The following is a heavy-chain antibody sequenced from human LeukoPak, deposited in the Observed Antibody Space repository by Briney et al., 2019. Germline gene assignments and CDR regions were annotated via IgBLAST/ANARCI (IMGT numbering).Heavy chain of an antibody. V-gene: IGHV4-39*07. CDR1: GDSISSTSHY. CDR3: ARNCTADNDASRSRDKWFDP. Sequence: PSESLSLTCTVSGDSISSTSHYWAWVRQPPGKGLEWIGSIYYSGSTHYNPSLKSRVTISMDTSKNQFSLQLKSATAADTALYYCARNCTADNDASRSRDKWFDPWGHGTLVTASS. J-gene: IGHJ5*02. CDR2: IYYSGST. D-gene: IGHD2-8*02.